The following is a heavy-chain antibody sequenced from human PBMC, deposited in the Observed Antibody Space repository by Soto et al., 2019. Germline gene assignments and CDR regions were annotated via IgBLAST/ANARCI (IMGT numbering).Heavy chain of an antibody. J-gene: IGHJ6*03. CDR2: ISSSSSTI. CDR1: GFTFSSYS. D-gene: IGHD5-12*01. Sequence: GGSLRLSCAASGFTFSSYSMNWVRQAPGKGLEWVSYISSSSSTIFYADSLKGRFTISRDIAKNSLFLQMNSLRAEDTAVYYCASSGYSGYPGYHMDVWGKGTTVTVSS. CDR3: ASSGYSGYPGYHMDV. V-gene: IGHV3-48*01.